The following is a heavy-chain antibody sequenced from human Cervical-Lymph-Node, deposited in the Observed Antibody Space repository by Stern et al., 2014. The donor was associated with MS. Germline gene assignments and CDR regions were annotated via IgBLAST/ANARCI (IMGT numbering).Heavy chain of an antibody. V-gene: IGHV3-48*02. J-gene: IGHJ4*02. Sequence: EVHLVESGGGLIQPGGSLRLSCAASGFTFSSFGMNWVRQAPGKGLEWVSYISASSTSTKSADSMKGRFTTSRDNAKNSLFLQMNSLRDEDTAVYYCARDGGDGWTHMLDYWGQGILVTVFS. D-gene: IGHD2-21*02. CDR1: GFTFSSFG. CDR2: ISASSTST. CDR3: ARDGGDGWTHMLDY.